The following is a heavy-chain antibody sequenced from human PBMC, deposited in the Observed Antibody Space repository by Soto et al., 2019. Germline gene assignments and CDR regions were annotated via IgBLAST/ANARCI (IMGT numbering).Heavy chain of an antibody. CDR3: ARERSAAGTGWFDP. CDR1: GYTFTSYD. Sequence: QVQLVQSGAEVKKPGASVKVSCKASGYTFTSYDINWVRQATGRGLEWMGWMNPNSGNTGYAQKFQGRVTMTRNTSRSTAYMELSSLRSEDTAVYYCARERSAAGTGWFDPWGQGTLVTVSS. D-gene: IGHD6-13*01. V-gene: IGHV1-8*01. CDR2: MNPNSGNT. J-gene: IGHJ5*02.